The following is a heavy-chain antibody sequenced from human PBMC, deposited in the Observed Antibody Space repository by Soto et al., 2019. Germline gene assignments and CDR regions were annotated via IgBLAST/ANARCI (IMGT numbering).Heavy chain of an antibody. CDR2: ISSRDRA. D-gene: IGHD6-19*01. CDR3: AREMATSGWFQNYYYLGMDV. CDR1: VFTFKDYY. V-gene: IGHV3-11*01. J-gene: IGHJ6*02. Sequence: GGSLRLSCAASVFTFKDYYMSWIRQAPGRGLEWIAYISSRDRAMYADSVQGRFIISRDNANSSLFLQMNSLRADDTAVYYCAREMATSGWFQNYYYLGMDVWGQGTTVTV.